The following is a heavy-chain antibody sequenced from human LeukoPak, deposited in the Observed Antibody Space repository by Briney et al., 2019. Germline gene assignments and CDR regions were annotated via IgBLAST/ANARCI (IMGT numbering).Heavy chain of an antibody. Sequence: GGSLRLSCAASGFTFSSYSMNWVRQAPGKGLEWVSSISSSSSYIYYADSVKGRFTISRDNAKNSLYLQMNSLRAEDTALYYCAKDIMGYYDSSGYLDYWGQGTLVTVSS. V-gene: IGHV3-21*04. CDR2: ISSSSSYI. D-gene: IGHD3-22*01. CDR3: AKDIMGYYDSSGYLDY. J-gene: IGHJ4*02. CDR1: GFTFSSYS.